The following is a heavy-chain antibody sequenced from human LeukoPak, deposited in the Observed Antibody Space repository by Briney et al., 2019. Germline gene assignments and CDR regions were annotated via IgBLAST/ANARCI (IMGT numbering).Heavy chain of an antibody. CDR2: ISSSSIYI. D-gene: IGHD5-18*01. V-gene: IGHV3-21*01. Sequence: GGSLRLSCAASGFTFSTYSMIWVRQAPGEGLEWVSSISSSSIYIYYADSVKGRSTISRDNAKNSLYLQMNSLRAGDTAVYYCAREGYSYGTYYYSYMDVWGKGTTVTVSS. CDR1: GFTFSTYS. CDR3: AREGYSYGTYYYSYMDV. J-gene: IGHJ6*03.